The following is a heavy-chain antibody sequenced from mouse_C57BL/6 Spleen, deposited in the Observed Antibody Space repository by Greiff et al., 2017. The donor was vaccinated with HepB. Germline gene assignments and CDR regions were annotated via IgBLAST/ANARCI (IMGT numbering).Heavy chain of an antibody. V-gene: IGHV3-2*02. Sequence: DVRLVESGPGLVKPSQSLSLTCTVTGYSITSGYGWNWIRQFPGNKLEWMGYISYSGSTNYNPSLKSRISITRDTSKNQFFLQLNSVTTEDTATYYCARTARIKSWGQGTTLTVSS. J-gene: IGHJ2*01. D-gene: IGHD1-2*01. CDR2: ISYSGST. CDR3: ARTARIKS. CDR1: GYSITSGYG.